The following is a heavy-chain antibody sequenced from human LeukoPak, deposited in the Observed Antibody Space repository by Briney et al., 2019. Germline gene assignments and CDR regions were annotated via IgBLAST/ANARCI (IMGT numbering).Heavy chain of an antibody. CDR3: ARDPTGEYYFDY. J-gene: IGHJ4*02. D-gene: IGHD3-16*01. CDR1: GGSVSSGSYY. CDR2: IYYSGST. V-gene: IGHV4-61*01. Sequence: SETLSLTCTVSGGSVSSGSYYWSWIRQPPGKGLEWIGYIYYSGSTNYNPSLKSRVTISVDTSKNQFSLRLSSVTAADTAVYYCARDPTGEYYFDYWGQGTLVTVSS.